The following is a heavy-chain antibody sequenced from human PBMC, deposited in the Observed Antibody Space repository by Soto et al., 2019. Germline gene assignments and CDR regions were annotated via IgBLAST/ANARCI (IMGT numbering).Heavy chain of an antibody. CDR3: AKDLPGQLGHYYGMDV. Sequence: GGSLRLSCAASGFTFSSYSMNWVRQAPGKGLEWVSYISSSSSTIYYADSVKGRFTISRDNAKNSLYLQMNSLRAEDTAVYYCAKDLPGQLGHYYGMDVWGQGTTVTVSS. V-gene: IGHV3-48*01. D-gene: IGHD6-6*01. J-gene: IGHJ6*02. CDR2: ISSSSSTI. CDR1: GFTFSSYS.